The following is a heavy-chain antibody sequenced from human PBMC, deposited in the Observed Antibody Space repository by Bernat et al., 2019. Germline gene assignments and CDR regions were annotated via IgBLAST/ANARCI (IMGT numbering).Heavy chain of an antibody. CDR3: AHGRYGDYAWWYFDR. D-gene: IGHD4-17*01. Sequence: QITLKESGPTLVKPTQTLTLTCTFSGFSLSTSGVGVGWIRQPPGKALEWLALIYWDDDKRYSPSLKSRLTITKDTSKNQVVLTMTNMDPVDTATYYCAHGRYGDYAWWYFDRWGRGTLVTVSS. J-gene: IGHJ2*01. CDR2: IYWDDDK. CDR1: GFSLSTSGVG. V-gene: IGHV2-5*02.